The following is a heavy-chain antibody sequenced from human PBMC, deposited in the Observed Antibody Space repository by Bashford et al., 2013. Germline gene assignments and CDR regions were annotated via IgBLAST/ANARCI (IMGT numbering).Heavy chain of an antibody. V-gene: IGHV1-2*02. CDR1: GYTFTGYY. CDR3: ARDGPVVGVWNAFDV. CDR2: INPNSGGT. J-gene: IGHJ3*01. Sequence: ASVKVSCKASGYTFTGYYMHWVRQAPGQGLEWMGWINPNSGGTNYAQKFQGRVTMTRDTSISTAYMELSSLRSDDTAVYFCARDGPVVGVWNAFDVWGQGTVVTVS. D-gene: IGHD1-26*01.